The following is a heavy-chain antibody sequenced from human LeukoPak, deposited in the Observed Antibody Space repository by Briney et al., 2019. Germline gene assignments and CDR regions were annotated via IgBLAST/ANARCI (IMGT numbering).Heavy chain of an antibody. Sequence: GGSLRLSCAASGFTFSDYYMSWIRQAPGKGLEWVSYISSSGSTIYYADSVKGRFTISRDNAKNSLYLQMNSLRAEDTAVHYCASEMVIAAAGKEEGPDDYWGQGTLVTVSS. CDR2: ISSSGSTI. CDR3: ASEMVIAAAGKEEGPDDY. J-gene: IGHJ4*02. CDR1: GFTFSDYY. V-gene: IGHV3-11*04. D-gene: IGHD6-13*01.